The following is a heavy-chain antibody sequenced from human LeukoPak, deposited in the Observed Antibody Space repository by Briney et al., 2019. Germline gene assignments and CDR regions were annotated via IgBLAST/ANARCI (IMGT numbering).Heavy chain of an antibody. CDR2: ISSSGSII. CDR3: AGEGYLGAFDI. J-gene: IGHJ3*02. V-gene: IGHV3-48*03. D-gene: IGHD1-1*01. Sequence: GGSLRLSCAASGFSFSIYEMNWVRQAPGKGLEWVSYISSSGSIILYADSVKGRFTISRDNAKNLVYLEMNSLRAEDTAVYYCAGEGYLGAFDIWGQGTMVTVSS. CDR1: GFSFSIYE.